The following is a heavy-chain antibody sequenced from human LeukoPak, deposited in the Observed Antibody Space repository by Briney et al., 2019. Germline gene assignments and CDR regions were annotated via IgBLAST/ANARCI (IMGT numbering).Heavy chain of an antibody. Sequence: PETPSLTCTVSGGSISSYYWSWIRQPPGKGLEWIGYIYYSGSTNYNPSLRGRVTISVDTSKNQFSLKLSSVTAADTAVYYCARQGRYCGGDCYFDYWGQGTLVTVSS. CDR1: GGSISSYY. CDR2: IYYSGST. J-gene: IGHJ4*02. D-gene: IGHD2-21*02. CDR3: ARQGRYCGGDCYFDY. V-gene: IGHV4-59*08.